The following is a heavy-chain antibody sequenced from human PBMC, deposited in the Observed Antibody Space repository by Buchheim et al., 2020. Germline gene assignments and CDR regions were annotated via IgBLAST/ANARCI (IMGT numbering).Heavy chain of an antibody. V-gene: IGHV3-30-3*01. CDR2: ISYDGSNK. D-gene: IGHD3-3*01. CDR3: ARGQQTYYDFWSGAAFDI. CDR1: GFTFSSYA. J-gene: IGHJ3*02. Sequence: QVQLVESGGGVVQPGRSLRLSCAASGFTFSSYAMHWVRQAPGKGLEWVAVISYDGSNKYYADSVKGRFTISRDNSKNTLYLQMNSLRAEDTAVYYCARGQQTYYDFWSGAAFDIWGQGT.